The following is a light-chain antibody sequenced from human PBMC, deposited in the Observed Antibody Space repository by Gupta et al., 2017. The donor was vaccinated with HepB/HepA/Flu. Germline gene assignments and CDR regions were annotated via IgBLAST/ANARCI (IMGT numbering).Light chain of an antibody. V-gene: IGKV2-28*01. Sequence: DIVMTHSPLPLPVTPGEPASISCRSSQSLLHSNGYNYLDWYLQKPGQSPQLLIYLGSNRASGVPDRFSGSGSGTDFTLKISRVEADDVGVYYCRQALQTPRTFGQGTKVEIK. J-gene: IGKJ1*01. CDR3: RQALQTPRT. CDR2: LGS. CDR1: QSLLHSNGYNY.